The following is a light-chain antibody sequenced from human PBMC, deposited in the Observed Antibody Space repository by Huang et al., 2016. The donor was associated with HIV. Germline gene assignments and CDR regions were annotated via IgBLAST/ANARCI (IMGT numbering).Light chain of an antibody. J-gene: IGKJ5*01. CDR3: QQSYSTLGIT. V-gene: IGKV1-39*01. Sequence: RVTITCRASQSISSYLNWYQQKPGKAPKLLIYAASSLQSGVPSSLSSSGSGTDFTLTISSLQSEDFATYYCQQSYSTLGITFGQGTRPEIK. CDR2: AAS. CDR1: QSISSY.